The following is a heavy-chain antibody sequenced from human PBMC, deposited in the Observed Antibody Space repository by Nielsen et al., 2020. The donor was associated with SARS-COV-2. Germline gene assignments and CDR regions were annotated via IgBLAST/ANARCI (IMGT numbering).Heavy chain of an antibody. D-gene: IGHD6-19*01. V-gene: IGHV3-11*03. CDR2: ISSSSSYT. J-gene: IGHJ3*02. CDR3: AIVGGESCGWSIPPRNCAFDI. Sequence: GGSLRLSCAASGFTFSDYYMSWIRQAPGKGLEWVSYISSSSSYTNYADSVKGRFTISRDNAKNSLYLQMNSLRAEDTAVYYCAIVGGESCGWSIPPRNCAFDIWGQGTMVTVSS. CDR1: GFTFSDYY.